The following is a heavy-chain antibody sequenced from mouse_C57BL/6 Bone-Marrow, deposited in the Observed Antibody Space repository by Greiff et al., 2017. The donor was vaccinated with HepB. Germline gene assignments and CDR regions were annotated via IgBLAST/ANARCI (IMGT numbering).Heavy chain of an antibody. V-gene: IGHV3-6*01. CDR2: ISYDGSN. J-gene: IGHJ3*01. Sequence: VQLKESGPGLVKPSQSLSLTCSVTGYSITSGYYWNWIRQFPGNKLEWMGYISYDGSNNYNPSLKNRISITRDTSKNQFFLKLNSVTTEDTATYYCARVSLFAYWGQGTLVTVSA. CDR3: ARVSLFAY. CDR1: GYSITSGYY.